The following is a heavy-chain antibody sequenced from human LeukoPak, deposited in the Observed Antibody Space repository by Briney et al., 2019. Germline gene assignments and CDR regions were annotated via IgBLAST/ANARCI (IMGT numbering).Heavy chain of an antibody. V-gene: IGHV3-73*01. J-gene: IGHJ4*02. CDR3: TTYRSGHY. CDR2: ITTKASNYAT. D-gene: IGHD6-19*01. Sequence: GGSLRLSCEASGFTFSGSDIHWVRQASGKGLEWVGRITTKASNYATAYGASVKGRFTISRDDSENAAYLQMNSLKTEDTAVYYCTTYRSGHYWGQGTLVTVSS. CDR1: GFTFSGSD.